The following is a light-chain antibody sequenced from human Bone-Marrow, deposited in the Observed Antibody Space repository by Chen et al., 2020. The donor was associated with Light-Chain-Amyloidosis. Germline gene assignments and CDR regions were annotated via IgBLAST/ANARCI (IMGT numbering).Light chain of an antibody. J-gene: IGLJ2*01. CDR3: QSADRSGTYEVI. CDR1: DLPTKY. Sequence: SYELTQPPSVSVSPGQTARITCSGDDLPTKYAYCYQQKPGQAPVLVIHRDTERPSGISERFSGSSSGPTATLTISGVQAEDEADYNCQSADRSGTYEVIFGGGTKLTVL. V-gene: IGLV3-25*03. CDR2: RDT.